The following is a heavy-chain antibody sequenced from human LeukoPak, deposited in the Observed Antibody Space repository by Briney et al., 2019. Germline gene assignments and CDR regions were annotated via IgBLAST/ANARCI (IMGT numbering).Heavy chain of an antibody. V-gene: IGHV4-59*01. CDR2: IYYSGST. J-gene: IGHJ5*02. Sequence: KPSETLSLTCTVSGGSISSYYWSWIRQPPGKGLEWIGYIYYSGSTNYNPSLKRRVTISVDPSKNQFSLKLSSVTAAHTAVYYCARARLTGYYDILTGEGTGFDPWGQGTLVTVSS. CDR3: ARARLTGYYDILTGEGTGFDP. D-gene: IGHD3-9*01. CDR1: GGSISSYY.